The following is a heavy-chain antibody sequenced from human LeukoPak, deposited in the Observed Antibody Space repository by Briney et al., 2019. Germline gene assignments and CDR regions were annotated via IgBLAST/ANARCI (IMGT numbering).Heavy chain of an antibody. CDR3: ARGEEAVPSGDY. D-gene: IGHD6-19*01. Sequence: ASVKVSCKASGYTFTSYDINWVRRATGQGLEWMGWMNPNSGNTGYAQKFQGRVTMTRNTSISTAYMELSSLRSEDTAVYYCARGEEAVPSGDYWGQGTLVTVSS. J-gene: IGHJ4*02. CDR2: MNPNSGNT. V-gene: IGHV1-8*01. CDR1: GYTFTSYD.